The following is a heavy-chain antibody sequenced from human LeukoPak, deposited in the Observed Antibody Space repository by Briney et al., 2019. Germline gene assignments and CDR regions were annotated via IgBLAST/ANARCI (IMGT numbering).Heavy chain of an antibody. CDR1: RFTLRRYS. J-gene: IGHJ3*02. V-gene: IGHV3-48*01. CDR2: ISSSSSTI. CDR3: ARTNQLLYDDAFDI. Sequence: GGSLRLSCAASRFTLRRYSMNWVRQAPGKGLEWVSYISSSSSTIYYADSVKGRFTISRHNAKNSLYVQMNSLRAEDTAMYYCARTNQLLYDDAFDIWGQGTMVTVSS. D-gene: IGHD2-2*02.